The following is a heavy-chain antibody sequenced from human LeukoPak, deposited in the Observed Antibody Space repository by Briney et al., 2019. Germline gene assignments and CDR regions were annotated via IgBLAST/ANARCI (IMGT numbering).Heavy chain of an antibody. CDR2: IYYSGST. D-gene: IGHD5-18*01. CDR1: GGSISSYH. CDR3: AAQPGYSYGSPFDY. J-gene: IGHJ4*02. Sequence: SETLSLTCTVSGGSISSYHWSWIRQPPGKGLEWIGYIYYSGSTNYNPSLKSRVTISVDTSKNQFSLKLSSVTAADTAVYYCAAQPGYSYGSPFDYWGQGTLVTVSS. V-gene: IGHV4-59*01.